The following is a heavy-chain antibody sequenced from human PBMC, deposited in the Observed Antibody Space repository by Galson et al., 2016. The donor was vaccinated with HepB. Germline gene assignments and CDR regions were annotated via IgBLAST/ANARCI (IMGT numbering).Heavy chain of an antibody. CDR2: ISSSSGVL. J-gene: IGHJ4*02. CDR3: ARDLHSGAYTFDY. V-gene: IGHV3-48*02. CDR1: GFIFGHHS. D-gene: IGHD1-26*01. Sequence: SLRLSCAASGFIFGHHSMNWVRQAPGKGLEWVSYISSSSGVLHYADSVKGRFTISRDNAKNSLYLQMNSLRDEDTAVYYCARDLHSGAYTFDYWGQGTLVTVSS.